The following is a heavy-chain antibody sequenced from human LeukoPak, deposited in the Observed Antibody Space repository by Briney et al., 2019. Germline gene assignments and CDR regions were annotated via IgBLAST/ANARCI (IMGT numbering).Heavy chain of an antibody. CDR3: AKVLGFWSGYRDY. D-gene: IGHD3-3*01. J-gene: IGHJ4*02. CDR2: ISWNSGSI. CDR1: GFTFDDYA. V-gene: IGHV3-9*01. Sequence: GRSLRLSCAASGFTFDDYAMHWVRQAPGKGLEWVSGISWNSGSIGYADSVKGRFTISRDNSKNTLYLQMSSLRAEDTAVYYCAKVLGFWSGYRDYWGQGTLVTVSS.